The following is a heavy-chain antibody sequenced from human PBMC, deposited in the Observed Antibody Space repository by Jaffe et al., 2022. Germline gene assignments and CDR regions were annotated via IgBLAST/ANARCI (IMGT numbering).Heavy chain of an antibody. CDR2: ISSSGSTI. CDR1: GFTFSSYE. V-gene: IGHV3-48*03. D-gene: IGHD3-9*01. Sequence: EVQLVESGGGLVQPGGSLRLSCAASGFTFSSYEMNWVRQAPGKGLEWVSYISSSGSTIYYADSVKGRFTISRDNAKNSLYLQMNSLRAEDTAVYYCASSPYLGVRYFDWLVEFDYWGQGTLVTVSS. J-gene: IGHJ4*02. CDR3: ASSPYLGVRYFDWLVEFDY.